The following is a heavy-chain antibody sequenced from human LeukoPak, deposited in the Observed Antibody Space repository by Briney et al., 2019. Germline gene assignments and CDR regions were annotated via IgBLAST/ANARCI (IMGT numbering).Heavy chain of an antibody. Sequence: ASVKVSCKASGYTFTGYYMHWVRQAPGQGLEWMGWINPNSGGTNYAQKFQGRVTMTRDTSISTAYMELSRLRSDDTAVYYCARSRSFWSGSYYYYYLDVWGKGTTVTVSS. J-gene: IGHJ6*03. D-gene: IGHD3-3*01. V-gene: IGHV1-2*02. CDR3: ARSRSFWSGSYYYYYLDV. CDR1: GYTFTGYY. CDR2: INPNSGGT.